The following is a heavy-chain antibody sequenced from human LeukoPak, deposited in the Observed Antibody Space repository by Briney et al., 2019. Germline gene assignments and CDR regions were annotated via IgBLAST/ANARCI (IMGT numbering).Heavy chain of an antibody. V-gene: IGHV2-5*02. Sequence: SGPTLVKPTQTLTLTCTFSGFSLSISGVGVGWIRQPPGKALEWLALIYWDDDKRYSPSLKSRLTITKDTSKNQVVLTMTNMDPVDTATYYCAHLGYCSGGSCLVFDYWGQGTLVTVSS. CDR2: IYWDDDK. CDR3: AHLGYCSGGSCLVFDY. J-gene: IGHJ4*02. D-gene: IGHD2-15*01. CDR1: GFSLSISGVG.